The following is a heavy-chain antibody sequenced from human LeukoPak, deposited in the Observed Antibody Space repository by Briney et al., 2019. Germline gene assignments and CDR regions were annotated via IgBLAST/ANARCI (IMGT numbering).Heavy chain of an antibody. CDR2: ISSGGSNT. Sequence: PGGSLRLSCAASGFTFSSYSMIWVRQAPGKGLEWVSYISSGGSNTYYADSVKGRFTISRDNAKKSLYLQMNSLRAEDTAVYYCARGHSSSPNWFDPWGQGTLVTVSS. J-gene: IGHJ5*02. CDR1: GFTFSSYS. D-gene: IGHD6-13*01. V-gene: IGHV3-48*04. CDR3: ARGHSSSPNWFDP.